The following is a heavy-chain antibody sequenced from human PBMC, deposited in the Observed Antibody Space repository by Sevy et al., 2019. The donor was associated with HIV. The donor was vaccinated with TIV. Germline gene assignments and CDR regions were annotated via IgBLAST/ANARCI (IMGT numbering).Heavy chain of an antibody. CDR2: IRGRSSYI. J-gene: IGHJ4*02. V-gene: IGHV3-21*01. CDR3: ARVLRVVRIDYFDY. CDR1: GFIFSNYS. D-gene: IGHD2-2*01. Sequence: GGSLRLSCAASGFIFSNYSMNWVRQAPGKGLEWVSSIRGRSSYINNADSVKGRFTISRDNAKNSLYLQMNSLRAEDTAVYYCARVLRVVRIDYFDYWGQGTLVTVSS.